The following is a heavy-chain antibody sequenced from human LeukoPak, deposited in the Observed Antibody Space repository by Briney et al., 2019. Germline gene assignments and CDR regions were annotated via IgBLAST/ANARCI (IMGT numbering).Heavy chain of an antibody. D-gene: IGHD4-17*01. Sequence: GGSLRLSCAASGFTFSSYWMHWVRQAPGKGLVWVSHIKTDGRSTNYADSVKGRFTISRDNAKNTLYLQMNSLRAEDTAVYYCAGTYYGDYGTTYSLDYWGQGTLVTVSS. CDR2: IKTDGRST. CDR1: GFTFSSYW. V-gene: IGHV3-74*01. J-gene: IGHJ4*02. CDR3: AGTYYGDYGTTYSLDY.